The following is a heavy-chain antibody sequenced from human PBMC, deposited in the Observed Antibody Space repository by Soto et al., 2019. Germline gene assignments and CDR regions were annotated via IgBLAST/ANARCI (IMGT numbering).Heavy chain of an antibody. D-gene: IGHD6-19*01. CDR3: ARDYSGGPTIPLYYYGMDV. J-gene: IGHJ6*02. CDR2: IYYSGST. V-gene: IGHV4-61*01. CDR1: GGSVSSGSYY. Sequence: PSETLSLTCTVSGGSVSSGSYYWSWIRQPPGKGLEWIGYIYYSGSTNYNPSLKSRVTISVDTSKNQFSLKLSSVTAADTAVYYCARDYSGGPTIPLYYYGMDVWGQGTTVTVSS.